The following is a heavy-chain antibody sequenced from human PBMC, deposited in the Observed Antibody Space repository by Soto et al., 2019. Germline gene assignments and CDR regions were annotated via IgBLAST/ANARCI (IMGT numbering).Heavy chain of an antibody. CDR1: GFTFTRYR. CDR2: ISSTTNYI. J-gene: IGHJ4*02. Sequence: GGALILSCAASGFTFTRYRIDWVCKAPGKGLECVSAISSTTNYIYYADSMKGRFTVSRDNAKNSVYLDMNSLSAEDTAVYYCARESEDLTSNFDYWGQGTLVTRSS. V-gene: IGHV3-21*01. CDR3: ARESEDLTSNFDY.